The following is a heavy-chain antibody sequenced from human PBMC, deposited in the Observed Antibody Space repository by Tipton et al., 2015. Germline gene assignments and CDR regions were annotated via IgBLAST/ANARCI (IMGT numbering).Heavy chain of an antibody. D-gene: IGHD3-10*01. Sequence: TLSLTCTVSGVSIRSFSWSWIRQTPGKGLEWIGYISSSGSTNYNPSLKRRVTISVDTPKNQFSLKLSSVTAADTAVYYCARYTASGSGISTYSFDSWGPGTLVTVSS. CDR3: ARYTASGSGISTYSFDS. CDR2: ISSSGST. V-gene: IGHV4-59*01. CDR1: GVSIRSFS. J-gene: IGHJ4*02.